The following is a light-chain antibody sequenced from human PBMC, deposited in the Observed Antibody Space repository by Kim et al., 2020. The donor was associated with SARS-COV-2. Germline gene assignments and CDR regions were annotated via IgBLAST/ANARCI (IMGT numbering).Light chain of an antibody. CDR3: SSYTSSSTFDVV. V-gene: IGLV2-14*04. CDR2: DVS. J-gene: IGLJ2*01. CDR1: SSDVGGYNY. Sequence: SITISCTATSSDVGGYNYVSWYPQHPGKAPKLMIYDVSKRPSWVSNRFSGSKSGNTASLTISWLQAEDAADYYCSSYTSSSTFDVVFGGGTQLTVL.